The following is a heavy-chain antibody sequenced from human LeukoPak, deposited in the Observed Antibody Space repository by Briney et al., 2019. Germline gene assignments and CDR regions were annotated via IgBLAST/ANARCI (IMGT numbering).Heavy chain of an antibody. Sequence: PSETLSLTCTVSGGFISSYYWSWIRQPAGKGLEWIGRIYTSGSTNYNPSLKSRVTMSVDTSKNQFSLTLNSVTAADTAVYHCARQSDPYYHYGLDFWGQGTTVIVSS. CDR3: ARQSDPYYHYGLDF. CDR2: IYTSGST. J-gene: IGHJ6*02. CDR1: GGFISSYY. V-gene: IGHV4-4*07.